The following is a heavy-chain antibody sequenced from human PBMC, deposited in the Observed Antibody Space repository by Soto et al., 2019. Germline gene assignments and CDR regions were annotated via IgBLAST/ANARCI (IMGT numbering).Heavy chain of an antibody. Sequence: GGSLRLSCTFPFSMYSMNWVRQAPGKGLEWVASISSGSAYIKYAESVKGRFTISRDNAKNSLHLQMSSLRAEDTAIYHCARDQGGSYDSWFDPWGQGTLVTVSS. CDR2: ISSGSAYI. J-gene: IGHJ5*02. D-gene: IGHD1-26*01. CDR1: FPFSMYS. CDR3: ARDQGGSYDSWFDP. V-gene: IGHV3-21*06.